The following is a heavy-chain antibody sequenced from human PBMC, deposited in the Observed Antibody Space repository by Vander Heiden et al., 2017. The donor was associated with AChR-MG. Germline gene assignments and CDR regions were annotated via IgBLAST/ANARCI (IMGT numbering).Heavy chain of an antibody. D-gene: IGHD5-18*01. CDR2: ISGSGGST. J-gene: IGHJ4*02. CDR1: GFTFSSYA. Sequence: EVQLLESGGGLVQPGGSLRLSCAASGFTFSSYAMSWVRQAPGKGLEWVSAISGSGGSTYYADSVKGRFTISRDNSKNTLYLQMNSLRAEDTAVYYCAKESLRGTWIQLWSGFDYWGQGTLVTVSS. V-gene: IGHV3-23*01. CDR3: AKESLRGTWIQLWSGFDY.